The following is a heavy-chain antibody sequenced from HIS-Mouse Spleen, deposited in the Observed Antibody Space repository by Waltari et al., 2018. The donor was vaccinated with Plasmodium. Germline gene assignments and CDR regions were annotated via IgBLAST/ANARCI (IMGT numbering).Heavy chain of an antibody. Sequence: QVQLVQSGAEVKKPGASVKVSCKASGYTFTGYYMHWVRQAPGQGLEWMGWIKPNSGGTNYAQKFQGRVTMTRGTSISTAYMELSRLRSDDTAVYYCARVLGYKAAAGTFVEYFQHWGQGTLVTVSS. CDR3: ARVLGYKAAAGTFVEYFQH. D-gene: IGHD6-13*01. V-gene: IGHV1-2*02. J-gene: IGHJ1*01. CDR1: GYTFTGYY. CDR2: IKPNSGGT.